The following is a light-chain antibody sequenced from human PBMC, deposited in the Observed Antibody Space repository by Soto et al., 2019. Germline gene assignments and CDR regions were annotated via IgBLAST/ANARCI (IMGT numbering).Light chain of an antibody. CDR2: DTS. J-gene: IGKJ1*01. CDR1: QSVSSSY. Sequence: EIVLTQSPDTLSLSLGERATLSCRASQSVSSSYLAWYQQTPGQAPRLLIYDTSNRATGIPDRFSGSGSGKDFTLTISRLEPEDFAVYYCQQYGNSRWTLGQGNKVEIK. V-gene: IGKV3-20*01. CDR3: QQYGNSRWT.